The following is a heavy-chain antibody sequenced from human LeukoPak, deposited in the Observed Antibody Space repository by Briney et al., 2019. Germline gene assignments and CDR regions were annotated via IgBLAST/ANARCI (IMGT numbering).Heavy chain of an antibody. CDR2: ISGSGGST. Sequence: AGGSLRLSCAASGFTFSSYAMSWVRQAPGQGLEWVSAISGSGGSTYYADSVKGRFTISRDNSKNTLYLQMNSLRAEDTAVYYCAKHTPLDYYDSSGYTLADWGQGTLVTVSS. J-gene: IGHJ4*02. CDR1: GFTFSSYA. V-gene: IGHV3-23*01. CDR3: AKHTPLDYYDSSGYTLAD. D-gene: IGHD3-22*01.